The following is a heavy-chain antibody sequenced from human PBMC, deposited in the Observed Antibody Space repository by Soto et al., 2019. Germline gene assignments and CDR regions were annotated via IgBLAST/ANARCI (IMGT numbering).Heavy chain of an antibody. CDR2: VSKSDYT. J-gene: IGHJ4*02. D-gene: IGHD2-2*01. V-gene: IGHV3-21*01. CDR1: GFTFNNYG. CDR3: AREDSIIIPAVSDF. Sequence: LRLSCVVSGFTFNNYGINWVRQAPGKGLEWVSTVSKSDYTYYSDSVKGRFTISRDNAKNSVSLQMNTLRAEDTAVYYCAREDSIIIPAVSDFWGQGTLVTVSS.